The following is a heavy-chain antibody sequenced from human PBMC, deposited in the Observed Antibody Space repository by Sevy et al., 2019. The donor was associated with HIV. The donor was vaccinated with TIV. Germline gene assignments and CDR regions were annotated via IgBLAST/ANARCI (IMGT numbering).Heavy chain of an antibody. CDR3: GRGVGGCYFDY. D-gene: IGHD3-16*01. CDR1: GFTFNNFW. Sequence: GGSLRLSCVASGFTFNNFWMAWVRQAPGKGLEWFANITPDGSESNHAGSVKGRFTISRDNAKNSRDLQINSLTAGDTAGYYCGRGVGGCYFDYWGQGTLGTGSS. V-gene: IGHV3-7*03. J-gene: IGHJ4*01. CDR2: ITPDGSES.